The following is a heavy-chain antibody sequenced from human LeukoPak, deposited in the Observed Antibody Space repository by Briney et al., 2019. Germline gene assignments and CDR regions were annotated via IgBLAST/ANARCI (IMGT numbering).Heavy chain of an antibody. D-gene: IGHD1-26*01. CDR2: VYDSGNS. Sequence: SETLSLTCTVSGASVSSDNCNWSWICHRPGQGLMWRVCVYDSGNSYSNPSLGSCITVSADTAKNQISLKLTSVTAADTAVYYCARDLHMNGASDSFDIWGQGTMVSVSS. CDR1: GASVSSDNCN. CDR3: ARDLHMNGASDSFDI. V-gene: IGHV4-31*03. J-gene: IGHJ3*02.